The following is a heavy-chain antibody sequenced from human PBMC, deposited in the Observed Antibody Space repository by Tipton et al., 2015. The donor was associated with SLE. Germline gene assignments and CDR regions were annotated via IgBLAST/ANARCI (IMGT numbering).Heavy chain of an antibody. Sequence: TLSLTCAVSGYSISSGYYWGWIRQSPGKGLEWIGNFYSGGSTYYNPSLKSRVTISVDTSKNQLSLKLTSVTAADTAVYYCARTEVRGVIAMDVWGKGTTVTVSS. CDR2: FYSGGST. CDR3: ARTEVRGVIAMDV. D-gene: IGHD3-10*01. CDR1: GYSISSGYY. V-gene: IGHV4-38-2*01. J-gene: IGHJ6*03.